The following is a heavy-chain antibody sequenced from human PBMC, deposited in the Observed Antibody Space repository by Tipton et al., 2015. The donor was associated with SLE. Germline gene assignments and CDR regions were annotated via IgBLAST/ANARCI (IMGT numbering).Heavy chain of an antibody. D-gene: IGHD1-1*01. Sequence: TLSLTCAVYGGSFSGYYWSWIRQPPGKGLEWIGEINHSGSTNYNPSLKSRVTISVDTSRNQFSLKLSSVTAADTAMYYCARVPGLERSFYYYYYMDVWGKGTTVSFSS. CDR3: ARVPGLERSFYYYYYMDV. J-gene: IGHJ6*03. CDR2: INHSGST. CDR1: GGSFSGYY. V-gene: IGHV4-34*01.